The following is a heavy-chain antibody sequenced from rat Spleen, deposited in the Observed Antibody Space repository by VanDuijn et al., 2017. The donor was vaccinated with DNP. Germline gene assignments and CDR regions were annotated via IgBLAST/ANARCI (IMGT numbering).Heavy chain of an antibody. CDR1: GYPIISNY. V-gene: IGHV3-3*01. D-gene: IGHD1-4*01. CDR3: ARWPGYNPPYAMDA. J-gene: IGHJ4*01. CDR2: INSAGST. Sequence: EVQLQESGPGLVKPSQSLSLTCSVTGYPIISNYWGWIRKFPGNKLEWMGYINSAGSTNYNPSLKSRISITRDTSKNQFFLQVNSVTTEDTATYHCARWPGYNPPYAMDAWGQGTSVTVSS.